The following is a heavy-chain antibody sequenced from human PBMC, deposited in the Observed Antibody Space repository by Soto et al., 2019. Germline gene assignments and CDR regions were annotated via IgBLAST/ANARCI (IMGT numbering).Heavy chain of an antibody. Sequence: GGSLRLSCAASGFTFSSYAMSWVRQAPGKGLEWVSAISGSGGSTYYADSVKGRFTISRDNSKNTLYLQMNSLRAENTAVYYCAKDFQWPHDAFDIWGQGTMVTVSS. V-gene: IGHV3-23*01. J-gene: IGHJ3*02. D-gene: IGHD6-19*01. CDR3: AKDFQWPHDAFDI. CDR1: GFTFSSYA. CDR2: ISGSGGST.